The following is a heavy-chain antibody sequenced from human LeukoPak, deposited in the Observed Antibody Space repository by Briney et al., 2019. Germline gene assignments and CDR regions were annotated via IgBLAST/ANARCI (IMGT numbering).Heavy chain of an antibody. J-gene: IGHJ5*02. D-gene: IGHD3-22*01. V-gene: IGHV3-23*01. Sequence: GGSLRLSCAASGFTFSSYAMSWVRQAPGKGLEWVSAISGGGGSTYYADSVKGRFTISRDNSKNTLYLQMNSLRAEDTAVYYCAKVPNYYDSSGYYYINWFDPWGQGTLVTVSS. CDR3: AKVPNYYDSSGYYYINWFDP. CDR2: ISGGGGST. CDR1: GFTFSSYA.